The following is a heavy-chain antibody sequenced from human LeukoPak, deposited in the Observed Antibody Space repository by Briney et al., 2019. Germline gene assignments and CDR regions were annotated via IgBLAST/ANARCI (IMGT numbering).Heavy chain of an antibody. D-gene: IGHD3-22*01. Sequence: ASVKVSCKASGDSFTSYYMHWVRQAPGQGLEWMGIINPSGGSTSYAQKLQGRVTMTTDTSTSTAYMELSSLRSEDTAVYYCARAYYYDSSGYYLLNAFDIWGQGTMVTVSS. CDR3: ARAYYYDSSGYYLLNAFDI. CDR1: GDSFTSYY. CDR2: INPSGGST. J-gene: IGHJ3*02. V-gene: IGHV1-46*01.